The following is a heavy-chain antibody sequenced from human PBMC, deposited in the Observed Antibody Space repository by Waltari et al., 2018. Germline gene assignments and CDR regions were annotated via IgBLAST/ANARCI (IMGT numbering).Heavy chain of an antibody. CDR1: GGSISSSSYY. V-gene: IGHV4-39*07. CDR3: ARDLVVVVPAAPPIWFDP. CDR2: SYYRGST. Sequence: QLQLQESGPGLVKPSETLSLTCTVSGGSISSSSYYWGWIRQPPGKGLEWIGSSYYRGSTYDNPSLKSRVTISVDTSKNQFSLKLSSVTAADTAVYYCARDLVVVVPAAPPIWFDPWGQGTLVTVSS. D-gene: IGHD2-2*01. J-gene: IGHJ5*02.